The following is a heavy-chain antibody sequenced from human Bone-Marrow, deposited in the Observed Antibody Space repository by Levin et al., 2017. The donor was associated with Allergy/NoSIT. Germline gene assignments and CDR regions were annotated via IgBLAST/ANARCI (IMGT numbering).Heavy chain of an antibody. V-gene: IGHV3-30*04. CDR1: KFSFSDYS. CDR2: ISNDGTNK. J-gene: IGHJ3*01. CDR3: AREMAYSDTIAYKEDAFDV. Sequence: TGGSLRLSCAASKFSFSDYSMHWVRQTPGKGLEWVAVISNDGTNKITADSVEGRFTISRDNSKNTVFLHLNSLRTEDTALYYCAREMAYSDTIAYKEDAFDVWGQGTMVTVSS. D-gene: IGHD3-22*01.